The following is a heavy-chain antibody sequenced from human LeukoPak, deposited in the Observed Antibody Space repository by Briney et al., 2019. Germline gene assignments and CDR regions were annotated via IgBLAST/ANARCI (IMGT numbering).Heavy chain of an antibody. J-gene: IGHJ4*02. Sequence: KSSETLSLTCTVSGGSISSGDYYWSWIRQHPGKGLEWIGYIYDSGSTYYNPSLKSRVTISVDTSKNQFSLKLSSVTAPDTAVYYCARALTGPYYFDYWGQGTLVTVSS. D-gene: IGHD3-9*01. CDR3: ARALTGPYYFDY. V-gene: IGHV4-31*03. CDR2: IYDSGST. CDR1: GGSISSGDYY.